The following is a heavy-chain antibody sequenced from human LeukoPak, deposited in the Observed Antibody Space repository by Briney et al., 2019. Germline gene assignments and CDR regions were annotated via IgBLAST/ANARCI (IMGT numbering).Heavy chain of an antibody. Sequence: TGGSLRLSCAASGFTFSSYWMSWVRQAPGKGLEWVANIKQDGSEKYYVDSVKGRFTISRDNAKNSLYLQMNSLRAEDTAVYYCARGGVGYFDWLPKDFDYWGQGTLVTVFS. CDR2: IKQDGSEK. CDR3: ARGGVGYFDWLPKDFDY. J-gene: IGHJ4*02. CDR1: GFTFSSYW. V-gene: IGHV3-7*01. D-gene: IGHD3-9*01.